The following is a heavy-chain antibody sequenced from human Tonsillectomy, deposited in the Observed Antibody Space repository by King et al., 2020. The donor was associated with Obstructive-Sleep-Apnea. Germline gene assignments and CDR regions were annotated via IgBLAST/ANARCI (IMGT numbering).Heavy chain of an antibody. V-gene: IGHV4-59*13. D-gene: IGHD5/OR15-5a*01. CDR1: GGSISGYY. J-gene: IGHJ4*02. Sequence: QLQESGPGLVKPSETLSLTCTVSGGSISGYYFWLWIRQSPGKGIVWIGGHSHPGNNTSNPSLQTRATISVVKSKNPFYLRLHSVTAADTALYYCTRGRAVLVDFMSQRWGPGDIDDWGQGILVTVS. CDR2: HSHPGNN. CDR3: TRGRAVLVDFMSQRWGPGDIDD.